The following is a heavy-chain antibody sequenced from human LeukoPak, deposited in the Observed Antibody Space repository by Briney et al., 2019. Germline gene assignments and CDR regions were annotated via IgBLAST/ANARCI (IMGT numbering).Heavy chain of an antibody. CDR3: ATDGAGFDT. V-gene: IGHV3-11*01. Sequence: GGSLRLSCVASGFTFSDYYMSWIRQAPGKGLEWLSYINIGGTNTHYADSVKGRFTISRDNAKKSLYLEMNNLRAEDTAVYYCATDGAGFDTWGQGVLVTVSS. CDR1: GFTFSDYY. CDR2: INIGGTNT. J-gene: IGHJ5*02.